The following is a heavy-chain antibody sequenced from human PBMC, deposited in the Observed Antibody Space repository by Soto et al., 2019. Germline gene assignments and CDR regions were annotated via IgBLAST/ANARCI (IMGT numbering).Heavy chain of an antibody. CDR2: IYWDDDK. CDR3: AHSHNTMIVVGENWFDP. V-gene: IGHV2-5*02. J-gene: IGHJ5*02. Sequence: QITLKESGPTLVKPTQTLTLTCTFSGFSLSTSGVGVGWFRQPPGKPLEWLALIYWDDDKRYSPSLKSRLTITKDTSKNQVVLTMTNMDLVDTATYYCAHSHNTMIVVGENWFDPWGQGTLVTVSS. CDR1: GFSLSTSGVG. D-gene: IGHD3-22*01.